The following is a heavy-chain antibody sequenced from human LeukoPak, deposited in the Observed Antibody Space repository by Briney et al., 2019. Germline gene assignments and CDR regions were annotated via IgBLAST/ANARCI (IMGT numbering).Heavy chain of an antibody. CDR1: GYTFTNYY. J-gene: IGHJ6*03. CDR2: INPGGANT. D-gene: IGHD6-13*01. V-gene: IGHV1-46*01. CDR3: ARGCRSSWYSYYYYYYYMDV. Sequence: GASVKVSCKASGYTFTNYYIHWVRQAPGQGLEWMGLINPGGANTNYAQNFQGRVTMTRDTSTSTVYMELSSLRSEDTAVYYCARGCRSSWYSYYYYYYYMDVWGKGTTVTVSS.